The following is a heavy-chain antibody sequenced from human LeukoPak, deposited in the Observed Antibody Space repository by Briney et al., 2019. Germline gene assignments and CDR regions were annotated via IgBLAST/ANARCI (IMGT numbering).Heavy chain of an antibody. J-gene: IGHJ4*02. CDR3: AREDHYGSGSLDY. CDR1: GASISSNDW. CDR2: IFHRGGT. V-gene: IGHV4-4*02. Sequence: SGTLSLTCAVSGASISSNDWWTWVRQPPGKGLEWIGEIFHRGGTNYNPSLMSRVTISVDKSKNEFSLKLTSVTAADTAVYYCAREDHYGSGSLDYWGQGTLVTVSS. D-gene: IGHD3-10*01.